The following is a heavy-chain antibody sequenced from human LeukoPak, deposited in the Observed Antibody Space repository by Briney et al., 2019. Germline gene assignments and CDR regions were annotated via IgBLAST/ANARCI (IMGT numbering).Heavy chain of an antibody. V-gene: IGHV4-39*07. J-gene: IGHJ5*02. D-gene: IGHD6-19*01. Sequence: PPETLSLTCTVSGGSISSSSYYWGWIRQPPGKGLEWIGSIYYSGSTYYNPSLKSRVTISVDTSKNQFSLKLSSVTAADTAVYYCVRDLGIAVAGWFDPWGQGTLVTVSS. CDR1: GGSISSSSYY. CDR3: VRDLGIAVAGWFDP. CDR2: IYYSGST.